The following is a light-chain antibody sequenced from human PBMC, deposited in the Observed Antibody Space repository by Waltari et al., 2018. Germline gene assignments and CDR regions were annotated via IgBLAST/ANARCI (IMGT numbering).Light chain of an antibody. Sequence: QLVLTQSPSASASLGASVKLTCTLDSGHSTNIIAWPPQQPEKGPRYLMKVNSDGSHSKGDEIPDRFSGSSSSSGAERYLTISSVQSEDEADYYCQTGGHGTWVFGGGTKLTVL. CDR1: SGHSTNI. CDR3: QTGGHGTWV. V-gene: IGLV4-69*01. J-gene: IGLJ3*02. CDR2: VNSDGSH.